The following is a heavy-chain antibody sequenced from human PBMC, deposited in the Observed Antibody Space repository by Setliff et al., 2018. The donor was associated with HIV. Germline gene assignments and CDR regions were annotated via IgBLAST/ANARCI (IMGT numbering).Heavy chain of an antibody. J-gene: IGHJ5*01. CDR2: ISAYNGNT. CDR3: ARAPPINFWSGYYTGPQGWFDS. V-gene: IGHV1-18*01. CDR1: GYNFTIFG. Sequence: ASVKVSCKASGYNFTIFGITWVRQAPGQGLEWMGWISAYNGNTNYAQKLQGRVTLTIDTVTTTAYMDLRSLTSDDSALYYCARAPPINFWSGYYTGPQGWFDSWGQGSLVTVSS. D-gene: IGHD3-3*01.